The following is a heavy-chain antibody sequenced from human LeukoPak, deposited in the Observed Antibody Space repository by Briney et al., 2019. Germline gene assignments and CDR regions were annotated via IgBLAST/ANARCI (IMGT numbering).Heavy chain of an antibody. D-gene: IGHD4-17*01. CDR3: ARESDYVSHDAFDI. Sequence: PSQTLSLTCTVSGGSISSGGYYWSWIRQHPGKGLEWIGYIYYSGSTYYNPSLKSRVTISVDTSKNQFSLKLSSVTAADTAVYYCARESDYVSHDAFDIWGQGTMVTVSS. J-gene: IGHJ3*02. CDR2: IYYSGST. CDR1: GGSISSGGYY. V-gene: IGHV4-31*03.